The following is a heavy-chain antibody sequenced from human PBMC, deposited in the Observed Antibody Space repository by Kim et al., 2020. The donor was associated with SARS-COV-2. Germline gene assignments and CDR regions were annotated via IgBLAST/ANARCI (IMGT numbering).Heavy chain of an antibody. V-gene: IGHV3-33*06. D-gene: IGHD3-3*01. Sequence: GGSLRLSCAASGFTFSSYGMHWVRQAPGKGLEWVAVIWYDGSNKYYADSVKGRFTISRDNSKNTLYLQMNSLRAEDTAVYYCAKEWLMIPEGGAFDIWGQGTMVTVSS. CDR3: AKEWLMIPEGGAFDI. J-gene: IGHJ3*02. CDR1: GFTFSSYG. CDR2: IWYDGSNK.